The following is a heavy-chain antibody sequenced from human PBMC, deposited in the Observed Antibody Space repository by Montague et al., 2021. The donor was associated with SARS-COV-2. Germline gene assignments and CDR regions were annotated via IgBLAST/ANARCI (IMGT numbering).Heavy chain of an antibody. J-gene: IGHJ4*02. V-gene: IGHV3-49*04. CDR3: TRVRSNWFRLPYHYSDC. D-gene: IGHD6-13*01. CDR1: EFTLGDYA. Sequence: SLRLSCAASEFTLGDYAMTWVRQAPGKGLEWVGLIRSKTYGGTPDYAASVKGRFTISRDDSKSIAYLQMSSLKTEDTAVYYCTRVRSNWFRLPYHYSDCWGQGTLVTVSS. CDR2: IRSKTYGGTP.